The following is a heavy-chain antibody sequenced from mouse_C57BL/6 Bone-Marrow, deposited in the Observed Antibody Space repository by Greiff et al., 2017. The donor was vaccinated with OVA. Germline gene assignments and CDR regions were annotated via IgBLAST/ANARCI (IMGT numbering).Heavy chain of an antibody. V-gene: IGHV1-81*01. CDR3: ARRYYGSSLYWYFDV. CDR2: IYPRSGNT. Sequence: VHLVESGAELARPGASVKLSCKASGYTFTSYGISWVKQRTGQGLEWIGEIYPRSGNTYYNEKFKGKATLTADKSSSTAYMELRSLTSEDSAVYFCARRYYGSSLYWYFDVWGTGTTVTVSS. CDR1: GYTFTSYG. D-gene: IGHD1-1*01. J-gene: IGHJ1*03.